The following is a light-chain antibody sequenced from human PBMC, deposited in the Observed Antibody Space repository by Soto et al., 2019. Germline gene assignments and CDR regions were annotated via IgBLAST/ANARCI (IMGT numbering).Light chain of an antibody. CDR2: KAS. J-gene: IGKJ1*01. CDR1: QSISIW. Sequence: DNQMTHSPSTLSASVGDRVTITCRASQSISIWLAWYQQKPGKAPKLLISKASSLESGVPSRFSGSGSGTEFTLTISSLQPDDFATYYCQHYYDYSRTFGQGTKVDIK. CDR3: QHYYDYSRT. V-gene: IGKV1-5*03.